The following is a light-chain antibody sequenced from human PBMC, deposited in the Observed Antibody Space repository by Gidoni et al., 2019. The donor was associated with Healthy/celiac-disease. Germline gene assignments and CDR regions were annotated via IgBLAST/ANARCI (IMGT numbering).Light chain of an antibody. V-gene: IGKV3-11*01. CDR2: DAS. CDR1: QSVSSY. CDR3: QQRSNWPLT. Sequence: EIVFTQSPATLSLSPGERATLSCRASQSVSSYLAWYQQKPGQAPRHLIYDASNRATGIPARFSGSGSGTDFTLTISSLEPEDFAVYYCQQRSNWPLTFGGGTKVEIK. J-gene: IGKJ4*01.